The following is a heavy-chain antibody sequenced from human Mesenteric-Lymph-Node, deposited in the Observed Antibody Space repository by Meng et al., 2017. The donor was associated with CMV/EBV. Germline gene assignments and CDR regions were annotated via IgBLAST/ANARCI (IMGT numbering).Heavy chain of an antibody. J-gene: IGHJ5*02. V-gene: IGHV3-30-3*01. CDR3: ARYRGPYCSSTSCYRGENWFDP. CDR2: ISYDGSNK. Sequence: GSLRLSCAASGFTFSSYAMHWVRQAPGKGLEWVAVISYDGSNKYYADSVKGRFTISRDNSKNTLYLQMNSLRAEDTAVYYCARYRGPYCSSTSCYRGENWFDPWGQGTLVTVSS. CDR1: GFTFSSYA. D-gene: IGHD2-2*02.